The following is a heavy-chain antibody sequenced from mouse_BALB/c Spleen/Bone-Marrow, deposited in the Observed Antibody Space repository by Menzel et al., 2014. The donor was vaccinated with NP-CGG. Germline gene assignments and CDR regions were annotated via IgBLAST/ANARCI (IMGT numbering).Heavy chain of an antibody. J-gene: IGHJ2*01. V-gene: IGHV14-3*02. D-gene: IGHD1-1*01. Sequence: EVQLQQSGAELVKPGASVKSSCTPSGFNIEDSYIYWMKQRPEQGLEWIGRIYPANGNTKYDPKFQGKATITVDTSSATAYLQLSSLTSEDTAGYYCARNYGSSLDYWGQGTTLTVSS. CDR3: ARNYGSSLDY. CDR2: IYPANGNT. CDR1: GFNIEDSY.